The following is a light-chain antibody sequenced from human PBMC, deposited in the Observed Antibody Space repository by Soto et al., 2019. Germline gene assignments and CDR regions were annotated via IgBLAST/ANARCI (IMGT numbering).Light chain of an antibody. CDR1: QSISSY. J-gene: IGKJ1*01. CDR3: QQSYSAPRT. V-gene: IGKV1-39*01. CDR2: AAS. Sequence: DIKMTQSPSSLSASVGDRVTITCRASQSISSYLNWYQQKPGKAPKLLIYAASSLQSGVPSRFSGGGSGTDFTLTISSLQPEVFATYYCQQSYSAPRTFGQGTKVEI.